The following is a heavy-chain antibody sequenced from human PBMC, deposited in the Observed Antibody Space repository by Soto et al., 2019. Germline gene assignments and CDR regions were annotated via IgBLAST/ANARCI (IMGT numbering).Heavy chain of an antibody. CDR1: GFTFSSYA. CDR3: VKAWTYYYDTSGPHFDY. V-gene: IGHV3-23*01. Sequence: GGSLRLSCAASGFTFSSYAMSWVRQAPGKGLGWVSGTTGSGGSSYYADSVKGRFTISRDNSENTLYLQMNSLRAEDTAVYYCVKAWTYYYDTSGPHFDYWGLGTLVTVSS. D-gene: IGHD3-22*01. J-gene: IGHJ4*02. CDR2: TTGSGGSS.